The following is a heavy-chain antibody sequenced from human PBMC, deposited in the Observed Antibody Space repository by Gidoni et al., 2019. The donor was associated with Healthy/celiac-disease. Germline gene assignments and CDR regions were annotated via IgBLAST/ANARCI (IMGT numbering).Heavy chain of an antibody. CDR1: GLTFSSYS. J-gene: IGHJ4*02. CDR2: ISSSSSTI. CDR3: ARTDDYGDSN. Sequence: EVQLVESGGGLVQPGGSLRLSCASCGLTFSSYSMNWVRQAPGKGLEWVSYISSSSSTIYYADSVKGRFTISRDNAKNSLYLQMNSLRDEDTAVYYCARTDDYGDSNWGQGTLVTVSS. V-gene: IGHV3-48*02. D-gene: IGHD4-17*01.